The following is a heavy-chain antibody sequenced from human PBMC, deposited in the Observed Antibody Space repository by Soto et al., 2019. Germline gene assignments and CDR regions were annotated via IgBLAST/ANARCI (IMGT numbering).Heavy chain of an antibody. CDR2: ISGDGRDK. Sequence: SLRLSYAASGFTFSSYAMHWVRQAPGKGLEWVAVISGDGRDKYHADSVKGRFTISRDNSKDTLYLQMNSLRAEDTAVYYCAKDRTPVADYYFDYWGQGTLVTVSS. D-gene: IGHD6-19*01. CDR1: GFTFSSYA. V-gene: IGHV3-30*18. J-gene: IGHJ4*02. CDR3: AKDRTPVADYYFDY.